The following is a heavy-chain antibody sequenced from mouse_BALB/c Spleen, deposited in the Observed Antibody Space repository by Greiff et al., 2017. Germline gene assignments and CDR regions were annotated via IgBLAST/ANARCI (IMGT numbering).Heavy chain of an antibody. D-gene: IGHD2-10*01. V-gene: IGHV7-3*02. Sequence: EVKLVESGGGLVQPGGSLRLSCATSGFTFTDYYMSWVRQPPGKALEWLGFIRNKANGYTTEYSASVKGRFTISRDNSQSILYLQMNTLRAEDSATYYCARAAYYGNYNYWGQGTTLTVSS. J-gene: IGHJ2*01. CDR1: GFTFTDYY. CDR3: ARAAYYGNYNY. CDR2: IRNKANGYTT.